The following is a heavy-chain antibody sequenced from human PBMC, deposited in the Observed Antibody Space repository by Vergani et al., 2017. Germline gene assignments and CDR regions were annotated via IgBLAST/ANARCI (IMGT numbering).Heavy chain of an antibody. CDR3: AKDLCTSSGGGWFDP. D-gene: IGHD6-6*01. CDR1: GFTSAGYA. Sequence: EVQLVESGGGLVLPGRSLRLSCVASGFTSAGYAMHWVRQAPGKGLEWVSGISWNSNSIGYADSVKGRFTISRDNAKNSLYLQMNSLRAEDTALYYCAKDLCTSSGGGWFDPWGQGTLVTVSS. J-gene: IGHJ5*02. CDR2: ISWNSNSI. V-gene: IGHV3-9*02.